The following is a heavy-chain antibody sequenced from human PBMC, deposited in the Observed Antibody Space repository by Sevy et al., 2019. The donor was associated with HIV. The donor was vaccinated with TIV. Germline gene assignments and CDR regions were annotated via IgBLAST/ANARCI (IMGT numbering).Heavy chain of an antibody. D-gene: IGHD3-16*01. CDR2: ISHDGRNNK. Sequence: GGSLRLSCAASGFTFSEYGMHWVRQAPGKGLEWVAVISHDGRNNKYNADSVKGRFTISRDNSKNMVYLQMNSLRVEDTAIYYCARDRGEILSSAFKTWGQGTLVTVSS. CDR3: ARDRGEILSSAFKT. J-gene: IGHJ4*02. V-gene: IGHV3-30*04. CDR1: GFTFSEYG.